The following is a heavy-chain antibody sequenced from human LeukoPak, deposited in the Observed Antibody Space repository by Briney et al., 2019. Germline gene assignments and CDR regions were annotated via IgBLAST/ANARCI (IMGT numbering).Heavy chain of an antibody. V-gene: IGHV4-4*07. CDR1: GGSISSYY. D-gene: IGHD1-1*01. Sequence: SETLSLTCTVSGGSISSYYWSWIRQPAGKGLEWIGRIYTSGNTNYNPSLNSRVTMSVDTSKNQFSLKLSSVTAADTAVYYCARDINWQDAFDIWGQGTMVTVSS. J-gene: IGHJ3*02. CDR2: IYTSGNT. CDR3: ARDINWQDAFDI.